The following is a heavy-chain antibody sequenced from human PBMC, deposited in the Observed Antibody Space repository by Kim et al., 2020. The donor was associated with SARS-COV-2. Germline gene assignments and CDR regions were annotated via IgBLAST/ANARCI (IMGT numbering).Heavy chain of an antibody. D-gene: IGHD3-22*01. CDR3: ARDDDSSGYYQLFDY. J-gene: IGHJ4*02. CDR1: GFTFSSYT. CDR2: ISSSSSTI. V-gene: IGHV3-48*02. Sequence: GGSLRLSCAASGFTFSSYTMNWVRQAPGKGLEWVSYISSSSSTIYYADSVKGRFTISRDNAKNSLYLQMNSLRDEDTAVYYCARDDDSSGYYQLFDYWGQGTLVTVSS.